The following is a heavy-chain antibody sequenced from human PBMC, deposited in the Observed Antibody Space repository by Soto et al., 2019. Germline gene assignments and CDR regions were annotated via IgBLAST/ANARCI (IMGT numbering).Heavy chain of an antibody. Sequence: GESLKISCKGSGYSFTSYWIGWVRQMPGKGLEWMGIIYPGDSDTRYSPSFQGQVTISADKSTSTAYLQWSSLKASDTAMYYCARWAYDFWSSYPDGYWGQGTLVTVSS. V-gene: IGHV5-51*01. D-gene: IGHD3-3*01. CDR1: GYSFTSYW. CDR3: ARWAYDFWSSYPDGY. J-gene: IGHJ4*02. CDR2: IYPGDSDT.